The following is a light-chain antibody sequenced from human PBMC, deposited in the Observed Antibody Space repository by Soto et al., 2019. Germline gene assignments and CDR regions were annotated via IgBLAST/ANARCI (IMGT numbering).Light chain of an antibody. V-gene: IGKV3-15*01. CDR1: QSFSSN. J-gene: IGKJ5*01. Sequence: EIVMTQSPATLSVSPGERATLSCRASQSFSSNLAWYQQTPGQAPRLLIYGASTRATGIPARFSGSGSGTDFTLTISRLEPEDFAVYYCQHYGSSPLTFGQGTRLEIK. CDR3: QHYGSSPLT. CDR2: GAS.